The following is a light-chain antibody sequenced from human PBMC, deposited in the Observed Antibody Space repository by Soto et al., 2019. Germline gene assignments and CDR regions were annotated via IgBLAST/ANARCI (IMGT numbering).Light chain of an antibody. CDR2: GAS. V-gene: IGKV3-20*01. Sequence: EIVLTQSPGTLSLSPGERATLACSASQSVRSNSLAWFQQKPGQAPRLLIYGASNRATGIPDRFSGSGSGTDFALTISRLEPEDFAVYYCQQYTDLPRTFGQGTKVDI. J-gene: IGKJ1*01. CDR1: QSVRSNS. CDR3: QQYTDLPRT.